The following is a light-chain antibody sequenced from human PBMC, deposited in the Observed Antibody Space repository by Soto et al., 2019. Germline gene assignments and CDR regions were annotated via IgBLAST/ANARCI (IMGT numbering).Light chain of an antibody. CDR2: GAS. V-gene: IGKV3-20*01. CDR3: QQYGSSAYT. Sequence: EIVLTQSPGTLSLSPGERATLSCRASQSVTSSYLAWYQHKRGQAPRLLIYGASSRATGIPDRFGGSGSGPDFALTISRVEPEDFAVYYCQQYGSSAYTFGQGTKLEIK. J-gene: IGKJ2*01. CDR1: QSVTSSY.